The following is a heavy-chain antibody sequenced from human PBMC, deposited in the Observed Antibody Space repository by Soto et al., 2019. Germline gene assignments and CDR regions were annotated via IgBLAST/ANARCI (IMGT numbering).Heavy chain of an antibody. V-gene: IGHV3-33*01. J-gene: IGHJ6*02. D-gene: IGHD6-13*01. CDR3: ARDGDSSWYNYYYYYGMDV. CDR1: GFTFSSYG. CDR2: IWYDGSNK. Sequence: GGSLRLSCAASGFTFSSYGMHWVRQAPGKGLEWVAVIWYDGSNKYYADSVKGRFTISRDNSKNTLYLQMNSLRAEDTAVYYCARDGDSSWYNYYYYYGMDVWGQGTTVTVSS.